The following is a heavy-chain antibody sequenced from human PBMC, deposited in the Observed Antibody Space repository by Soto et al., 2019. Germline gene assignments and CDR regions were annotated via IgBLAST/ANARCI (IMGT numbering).Heavy chain of an antibody. J-gene: IGHJ3*01. Sequence: GGSLRLSCTASGFKFDDYAMHWVRQAPGKGLEWVSGITWNSNNLDYADSVKGRFTISRDPSKNTIFLEMNSLRAEDTAVYYCAKGFIVVVTVIRPDDAFDVWGRGTRVTVSS. CDR2: ITWNSNNL. CDR1: GFKFDDYA. V-gene: IGHV3-9*01. CDR3: AKGFIVVVTVIRPDDAFDV. D-gene: IGHD2-21*02.